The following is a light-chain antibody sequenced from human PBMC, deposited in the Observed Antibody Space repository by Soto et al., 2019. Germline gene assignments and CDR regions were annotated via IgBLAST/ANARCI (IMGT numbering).Light chain of an antibody. CDR3: QQYNNWPPWT. Sequence: EIVMTQSPATLSVSPGERATVSCRASQSVSSNLAWYQQKPGQAPRLLIYGASTRATGIPARFSGSGSGTECTLTISTLQSDDFAVHYGQQYNNWPPWTFGQGTKVGIK. CDR1: QSVSSN. J-gene: IGKJ1*01. CDR2: GAS. V-gene: IGKV3-15*01.